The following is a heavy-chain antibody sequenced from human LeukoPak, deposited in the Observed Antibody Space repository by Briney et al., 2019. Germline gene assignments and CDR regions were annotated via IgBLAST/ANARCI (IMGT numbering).Heavy chain of an antibody. D-gene: IGHD4-11*01. Sequence: GGSLRLSCAASGFTFSSYSMNWVRQAPGKGLEWVSSISSSSSYIYYADSVKGRFTISRDNPKNSLYLQMNSLRAEDTAVYYYPRDLEGTVTPWFDPWGQGTLVTVSS. J-gene: IGHJ5*02. CDR3: PRDLEGTVTPWFDP. V-gene: IGHV3-21*01. CDR1: GFTFSSYS. CDR2: ISSSSSYI.